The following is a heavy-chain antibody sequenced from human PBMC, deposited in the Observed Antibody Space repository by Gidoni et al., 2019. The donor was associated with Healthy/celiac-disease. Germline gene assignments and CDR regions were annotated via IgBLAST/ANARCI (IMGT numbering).Heavy chain of an antibody. V-gene: IGHV3-23*01. CDR2: ISGSGGST. CDR1: GFTFRSYA. J-gene: IGHJ4*02. CDR3: AKVSHDFWSGYNDY. D-gene: IGHD3-3*01. Sequence: EVQRLESGGGLVQPGGSLRLSCAASGFTFRSYAMSWVRQAPGKGLEWVSAISGSGGSTYYADSVKGRFTISRDNSKNTLYLQMNSLRAEDTAVYYCAKVSHDFWSGYNDYWGQGTLVTVSS.